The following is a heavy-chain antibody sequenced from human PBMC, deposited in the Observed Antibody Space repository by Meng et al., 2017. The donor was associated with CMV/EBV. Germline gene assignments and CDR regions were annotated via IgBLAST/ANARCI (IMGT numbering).Heavy chain of an antibody. Sequence: SCTVSGGSISSSSYYWGWIRQPPGKGLEWIGSIYYSGSTYYNPSLKSRVTISVDTSKNQFSLKLSSVTAADTAVYYCARDNTIFGVDARGMDVWGQGTTVTVSS. CDR1: GGSISSSSYY. CDR2: IYYSGST. D-gene: IGHD3-3*01. CDR3: ARDNTIFGVDARGMDV. J-gene: IGHJ6*02. V-gene: IGHV4-39*07.